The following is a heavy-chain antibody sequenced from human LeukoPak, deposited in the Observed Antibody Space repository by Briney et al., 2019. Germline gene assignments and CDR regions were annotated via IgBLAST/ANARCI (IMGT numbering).Heavy chain of an antibody. Sequence: ASVKVSCKSSGYTFTSYGISWVRPAPGQGLEWMGWISAYNGNTNYAQKLQGRVTMTTDTSTSTAYMELRSLRSDNTAVYYCARKFDDIYDSGSYTDYWGQGTLVTVSS. J-gene: IGHJ4*02. CDR2: ISAYNGNT. CDR1: GYTFTSYG. D-gene: IGHD3-10*01. V-gene: IGHV1-18*01. CDR3: ARKFDDIYDSGSYTDY.